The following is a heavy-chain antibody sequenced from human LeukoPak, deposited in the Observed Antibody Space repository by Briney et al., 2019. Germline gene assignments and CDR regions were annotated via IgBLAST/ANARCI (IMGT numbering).Heavy chain of an antibody. CDR3: ASGLLSGWPPFDY. Sequence: ASVKVSCKVSGYTLTELSMHWVRQAPGKGLEWMGGFDPEDGETIYAQKFQGRVTMTRDTSISTAYMELSRLRSDDTAVYYCASGLLSGWPPFDYWGQGTLVTVSS. CDR1: GYTLTELS. V-gene: IGHV1-24*01. CDR2: FDPEDGET. D-gene: IGHD6-19*01. J-gene: IGHJ4*02.